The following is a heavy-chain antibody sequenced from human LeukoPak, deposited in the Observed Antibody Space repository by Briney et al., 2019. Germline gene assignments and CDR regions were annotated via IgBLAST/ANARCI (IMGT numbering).Heavy chain of an antibody. Sequence: KPGGSLRLSCAASGFTFSSYSMNWVRQAPGEGLEWVSSISSSSSYIYYADSVKGRFNISRDNAKNSLFLQMNSLRAGDTAVYYCARFIAATGVDSWGQGTLVTVSS. CDR3: ARFIAATGVDS. D-gene: IGHD6-13*01. CDR2: ISSSSSYI. CDR1: GFTFSSYS. J-gene: IGHJ4*02. V-gene: IGHV3-21*01.